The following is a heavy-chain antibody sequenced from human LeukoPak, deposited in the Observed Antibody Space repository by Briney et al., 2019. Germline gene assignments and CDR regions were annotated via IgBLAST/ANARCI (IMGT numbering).Heavy chain of an antibody. Sequence: GGSLRLSCAASGFSFDDYAMHWVRQAPGKGLEWVSGISWNSGSIGYADSVKGRFTISRDNSKNTLYLQMNSLRAEDTAVYYCAKGSANYYALSLDYWGQGTLVTVSS. J-gene: IGHJ4*02. CDR3: AKGSANYYALSLDY. V-gene: IGHV3-9*01. CDR1: GFSFDDYA. CDR2: ISWNSGSI. D-gene: IGHD1-26*01.